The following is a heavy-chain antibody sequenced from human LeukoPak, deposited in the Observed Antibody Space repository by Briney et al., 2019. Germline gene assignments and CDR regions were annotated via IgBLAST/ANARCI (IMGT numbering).Heavy chain of an antibody. D-gene: IGHD2-15*01. CDR3: ARTYCRGGSCHFDY. CDR1: GGSISSYY. J-gene: IGHJ4*02. CDR2: IYYSGST. V-gene: IGHV4-59*08. Sequence: SETLSFTCTVSGGSISSYYWMWMRQPPGKGREWIVYIYYSGSTDTNPSLKSRVTISVDTSKNQISLKLSSVTAADTDVYYCARTYCRGGSCHFDYWGQGTLVTVSS.